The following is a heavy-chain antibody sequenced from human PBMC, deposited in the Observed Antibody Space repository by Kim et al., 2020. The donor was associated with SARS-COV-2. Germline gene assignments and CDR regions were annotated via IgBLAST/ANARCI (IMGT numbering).Heavy chain of an antibody. V-gene: IGHV3-21*01. CDR2: ISSSSSYI. CDR1: GFTFSSYS. Sequence: GGSLRLSCAASGFTFSSYSMNWVRQAPGKGLEWVSSISSSSSYIYYADSVKGRFTISRDNAKNSLYLQMHSLRAADTAVYYCARVRDFWSGYYNSPYYYGMDVGGQGTTVTGSS. D-gene: IGHD3-3*01. CDR3: ARVRDFWSGYYNSPYYYGMDV. J-gene: IGHJ6*02.